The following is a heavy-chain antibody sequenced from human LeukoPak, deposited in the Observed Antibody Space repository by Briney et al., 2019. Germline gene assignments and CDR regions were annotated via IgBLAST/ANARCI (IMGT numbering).Heavy chain of an antibody. Sequence: GGSLRLSCAASGFTFSSYGMSWVRQAPGKGLEWVSYISSSGSTIYYADSVKGRFTISRDNAKNSLYLQMNSLRAEDTAVYYCASSGSYYDFDYWGQGTLVTVSS. CDR2: ISSSGSTI. D-gene: IGHD1-26*01. J-gene: IGHJ4*02. CDR3: ASSGSYYDFDY. CDR1: GFTFSSYG. V-gene: IGHV3-48*04.